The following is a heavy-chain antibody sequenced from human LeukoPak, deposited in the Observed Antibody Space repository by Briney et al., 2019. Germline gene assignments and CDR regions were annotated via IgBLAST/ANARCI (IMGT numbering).Heavy chain of an antibody. V-gene: IGHV4-59*01. Sequence: PSETLSLTCTVSGGSISSYYWSWIRQPPGKGLEWIGYIYYSGSTNYNPSLKSRVTLSVDTSKNQFSLKLTSVTAADTAVYYCARDRNTDFWSGYYTNYFDYWGQGTLVTVSS. J-gene: IGHJ4*02. D-gene: IGHD3-3*01. CDR2: IYYSGST. CDR3: ARDRNTDFWSGYYTNYFDY. CDR1: GGSISSYY.